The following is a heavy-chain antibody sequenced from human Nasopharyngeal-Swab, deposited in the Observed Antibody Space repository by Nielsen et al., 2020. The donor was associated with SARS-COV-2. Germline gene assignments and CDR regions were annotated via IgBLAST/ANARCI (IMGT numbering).Heavy chain of an antibody. D-gene: IGHD6-19*01. CDR2: ISYDGSKK. CDR3: AKDTAVAGEYYYYYYMDV. Sequence: GESLKISCAASGFTFSSYGMHWVRQAPGKGLEWVTVISYDGSKKYYVDSVKGRFTISRDNSKNTLYLQMNSLRVEDTAVYYCAKDTAVAGEYYYYYYMDVWGKGTTFTVSS. V-gene: IGHV3-30*18. CDR1: GFTFSSYG. J-gene: IGHJ6*03.